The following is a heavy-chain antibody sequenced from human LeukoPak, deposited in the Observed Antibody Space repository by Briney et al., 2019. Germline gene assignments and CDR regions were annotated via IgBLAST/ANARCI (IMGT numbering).Heavy chain of an antibody. D-gene: IGHD1-26*01. Sequence: ASVKVSCKASGYIFTTYGISWVRQAPGQGLEWMGWISVYNGNTNYVEELQGRVTMTTDTSTSTAYMEMRSLRSDDTAVYYCAREGGYSVGATFSFDPWGQGTLVTVSS. CDR2: ISVYNGNT. J-gene: IGHJ5*02. V-gene: IGHV1-18*01. CDR3: AREGGYSVGATFSFDP. CDR1: GYIFTTYG.